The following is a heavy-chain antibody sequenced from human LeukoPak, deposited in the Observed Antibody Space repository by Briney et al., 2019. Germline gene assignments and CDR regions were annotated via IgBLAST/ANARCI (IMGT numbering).Heavy chain of an antibody. CDR3: ARAHLGGYYYDSSVSFAFDI. Sequence: SETLSLTCTVSGGSISSSSYYWGWIRQPPGKGLEWIGSIYYSGSTYYNPSLKSRVTISVDTSKNQFSLKLSSVTAADTAVYYCARAHLGGYYYDSSVSFAFDIWGQGTMVTVSS. V-gene: IGHV4-39*07. J-gene: IGHJ3*02. D-gene: IGHD3-22*01. CDR2: IYYSGST. CDR1: GGSISSSSYY.